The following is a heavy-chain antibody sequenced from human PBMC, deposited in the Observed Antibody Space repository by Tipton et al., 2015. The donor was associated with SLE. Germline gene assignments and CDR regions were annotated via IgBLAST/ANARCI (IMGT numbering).Heavy chain of an antibody. Sequence: QVQLVQSGPEVKKPGSSVKVSCKASGGTFSSYAISWVRQAPGQGLEWMGGIVPMFGTIHYAQKFQGRVTITADESTSTVYMELSSLRSDDTAVYYCARDPLYHYGNSGTLDYWGQGTLVTVSS. CDR2: IVPMFGTI. CDR1: GGTFSSYA. V-gene: IGHV1-69*01. CDR3: ARDPLYHYGNSGTLDY. D-gene: IGHD3-22*01. J-gene: IGHJ4*02.